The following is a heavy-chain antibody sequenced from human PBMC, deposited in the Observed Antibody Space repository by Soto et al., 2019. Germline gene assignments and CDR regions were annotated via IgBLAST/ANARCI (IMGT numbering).Heavy chain of an antibody. CDR3: ARLLGYSSSWYVSPLFDY. CDR1: GGSISSYY. Sequence: SETLSLTCTVSGGSISSYYWSWIRQPPGKGLEWIGYIYYSGSTNYNPSLKSRVTISVDTSKNQFSLKLSSVTAADTAVYYCARLLGYSSSWYVSPLFDYWGQGTLVTVS. V-gene: IGHV4-59*01. J-gene: IGHJ4*02. CDR2: IYYSGST. D-gene: IGHD6-13*01.